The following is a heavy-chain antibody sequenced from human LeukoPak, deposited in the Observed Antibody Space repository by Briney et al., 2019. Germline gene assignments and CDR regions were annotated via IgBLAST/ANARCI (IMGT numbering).Heavy chain of an antibody. CDR1: GFTFSSYS. Sequence: QPGGSLRLSYAASGFTFSSYSMNWVRQAPGKGLEWVSYISSSSSTIYYADSVKGRFTISRDNAKNSLYLQMNSLRDEDTAVYYCARDTRWSQTNKVYFDYWGQGTLVTVSS. CDR2: ISSSSSTI. D-gene: IGHD2-2*01. J-gene: IGHJ4*02. V-gene: IGHV3-48*02. CDR3: ARDTRWSQTNKVYFDY.